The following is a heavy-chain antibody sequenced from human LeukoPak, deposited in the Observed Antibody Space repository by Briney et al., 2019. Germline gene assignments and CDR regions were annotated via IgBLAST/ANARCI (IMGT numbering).Heavy chain of an antibody. CDR3: ARRNYYDNSGYDY. J-gene: IGHJ4*02. Sequence: GRSLRLSCAASGFTFSSYAMHWVRQAPGKGLEWVAVISYDGSNKYYADSVKGRFTISRDNSKNTLYLQMNSLRAEDTAVYYCARRNYYDNSGYDYWGQGTLVTVSS. CDR1: GFTFSSYA. CDR2: ISYDGSNK. V-gene: IGHV3-30-3*01. D-gene: IGHD3-22*01.